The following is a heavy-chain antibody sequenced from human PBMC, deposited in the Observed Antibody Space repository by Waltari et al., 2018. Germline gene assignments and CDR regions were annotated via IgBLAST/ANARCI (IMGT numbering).Heavy chain of an antibody. J-gene: IGHJ3*02. Sequence: QVQLVQSGAEVKKPGASVKVSCKASGYTFTGYYMHWVRQAPGQGLEWMGWINPNSGGTNYAQKFQGRVTMTRDTSISTAYMELSRLRSDDTAVYYCARDRPYYDILTGYYTDAFDIWGQGTMVTVSS. CDR3: ARDRPYYDILTGYYTDAFDI. CDR1: GYTFTGYY. V-gene: IGHV1-2*02. D-gene: IGHD3-9*01. CDR2: INPNSGGT.